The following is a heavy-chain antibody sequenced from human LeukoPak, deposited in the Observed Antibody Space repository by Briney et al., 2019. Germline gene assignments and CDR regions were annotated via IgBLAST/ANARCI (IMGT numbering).Heavy chain of an antibody. Sequence: GASVKVACKAAGYTFTGYYMHWVRQAPGQRLEWMGWINTHSGGTDYAQKFQGRVTMTRDTSVTTAYMELSRLRSDDTAVYYCAREGYCTSTSCRHYFDYWGQGTLVNVSS. D-gene: IGHD2-2*01. CDR1: GYTFTGYY. V-gene: IGHV1-2*02. J-gene: IGHJ4*02. CDR3: AREGYCTSTSCRHYFDY. CDR2: INTHSGGT.